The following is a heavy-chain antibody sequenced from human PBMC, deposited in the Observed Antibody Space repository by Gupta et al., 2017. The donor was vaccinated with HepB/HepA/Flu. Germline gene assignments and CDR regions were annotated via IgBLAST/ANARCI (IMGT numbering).Heavy chain of an antibody. D-gene: IGHD3-3*01. CDR3: ARKSLQDYEFWSGYYHKGYYFDY. V-gene: IGHV4-34*01. CDR2: INHSGST. Sequence: VQLQQWGAGLLKPSEPLSLTCAVYGGSFSGYYWCWIRQPPGWGMEWIGEINHSGSTNYNPALKCRVAISVDTSKNQFSLKLSSVTAADTAVYYCARKSLQDYEFWSGYYHKGYYFDYWGQGTLVTGSS. J-gene: IGHJ4*02. CDR1: GGSFSGYY.